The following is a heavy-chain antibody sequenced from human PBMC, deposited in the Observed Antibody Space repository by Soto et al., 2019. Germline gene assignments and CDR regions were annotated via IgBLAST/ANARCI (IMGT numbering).Heavy chain of an antibody. D-gene: IGHD2-2*01. CDR3: ARADRSSTNGMDV. Sequence: GASVKVSCRASGGTFSIYAISWVRQAPGQGLEWMGGIIPIFGTANYAQKFQGRVTINADESTSTAYMELSSLRSEDTAVYYCARADRSSTNGMDVWGQGTTVTVSS. CDR1: GGTFSIYA. J-gene: IGHJ6*02. CDR2: IIPIFGTA. V-gene: IGHV1-69*13.